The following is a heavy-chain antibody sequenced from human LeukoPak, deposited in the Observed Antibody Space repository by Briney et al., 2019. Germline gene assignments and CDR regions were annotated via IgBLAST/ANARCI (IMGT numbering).Heavy chain of an antibody. CDR1: GGSISSYY. CDR2: IYYSGST. CDR3: ASGEGWKDSSTSCYCFDY. D-gene: IGHD2-2*01. J-gene: IGHJ4*02. Sequence: PSETLSLTCTVSGGSISSYYWSWIRQPPGKGLEWIGYIYYSGSTNYNPSLKSRVTISVDTSKNQFSLKLSSVTAADTAVYYCASGEGWKDSSTSCYCFDYWGQGTLVTVSS. V-gene: IGHV4-59*01.